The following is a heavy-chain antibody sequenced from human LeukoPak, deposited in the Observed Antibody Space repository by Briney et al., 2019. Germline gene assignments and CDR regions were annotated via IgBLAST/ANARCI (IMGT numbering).Heavy chain of an antibody. CDR1: GFTFSSYS. D-gene: IGHD6-13*01. CDR3: AREIAAAGVNWFDP. V-gene: IGHV3-33*01. CDR2: IWYDGSNK. J-gene: IGHJ5*02. Sequence: GGSLRLSCAASGFTFSSYSMHWVRQAPGKGLEWVAVIWYDGSNKYYADSVKGRFTISRDNSKNTLYLQMNSLRAEDTAVYYCAREIAAAGVNWFDPWGQGTLVTVSS.